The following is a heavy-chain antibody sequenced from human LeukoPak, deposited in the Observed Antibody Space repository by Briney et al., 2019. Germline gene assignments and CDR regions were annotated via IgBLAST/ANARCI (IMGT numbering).Heavy chain of an antibody. CDR3: ASRSPPGETGYFDY. V-gene: IGHV4-31*03. CDR2: IYYSGST. CDR1: DGSISSGGHY. D-gene: IGHD2-21*01. Sequence: SQTLSLTCTVSDGSISSGGHYWSWIRQHPGKGLEWIGYIYYSGSTYYNPSLKSRVTISVDTSKNQFSLKLNSVTAADTAVYFCASRSPPGETGYFDYWGQGTLVTVSS. J-gene: IGHJ4*02.